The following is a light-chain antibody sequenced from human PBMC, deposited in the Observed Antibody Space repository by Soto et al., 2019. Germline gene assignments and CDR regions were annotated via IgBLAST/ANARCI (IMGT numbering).Light chain of an antibody. Sequence: MTQSPSSLSASVGARVTITCRASQDISKNLAWYQQIPGKAPKLLIFAASTLQSGVPSRFSASGSGTYFILTVGGLQPEDAATYYCQQTKGFPLTFGGGTKVDIK. CDR2: AAS. J-gene: IGKJ4*01. CDR1: QDISKN. CDR3: QQTKGFPLT. V-gene: IGKV1-12*01.